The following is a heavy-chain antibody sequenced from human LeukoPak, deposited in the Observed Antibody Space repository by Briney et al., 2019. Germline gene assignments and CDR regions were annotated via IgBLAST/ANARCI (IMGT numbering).Heavy chain of an antibody. V-gene: IGHV4-34*01. D-gene: IGHD3-22*01. CDR3: AKAPYLSSGS. CDR2: IDHSGTT. CDR1: GGSFGGYY. Sequence: PSGTLSLTCAVYGGSFGGYYWSWIPQPPGKGLEWIGEIDHSGTTNYNPSLKSRVTISLDTSKNQFSLILSSVTAADTSVYHCAKAPYLSSGSWGQGTMVTVSS. J-gene: IGHJ3*01.